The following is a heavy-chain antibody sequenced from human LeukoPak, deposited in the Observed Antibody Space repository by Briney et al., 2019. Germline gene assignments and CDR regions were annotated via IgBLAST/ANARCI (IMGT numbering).Heavy chain of an antibody. CDR3: ARIDSRGDLSFDY. Sequence: GGSLRLSCAGSRFTLNNYAIHWVRQAPGKGLEWLSYISGSGHTVHYAESVKGRFTVSRDNAKKSLYLQMNSLRAEDTAVYYCARIDSRGDLSFDYWGQGTLVTVSS. CDR2: ISGSGHTV. V-gene: IGHV3-48*03. D-gene: IGHD2-21*02. CDR1: RFTLNNYA. J-gene: IGHJ4*02.